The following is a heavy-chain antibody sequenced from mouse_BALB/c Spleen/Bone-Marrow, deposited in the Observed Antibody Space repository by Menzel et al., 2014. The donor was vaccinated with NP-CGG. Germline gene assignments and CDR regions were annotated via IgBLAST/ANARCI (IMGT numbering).Heavy chain of an antibody. CDR2: ISSGGSYT. Sequence: EVKVVESGGDLVKSGGSLKLSCVASGFTFSSYGMSWVRQTPDKRLEWVATISSGGSYTYYPDSVKGRFTISRYNAKNTLYLQMSSLKSEDTTTYYCGRNYYGSSYYFNYWVQGTTLTVSS. D-gene: IGHD1-1*01. CDR3: GRNYYGSSYYFNY. V-gene: IGHV5-6*01. J-gene: IGHJ2*01. CDR1: GFTFSSYG.